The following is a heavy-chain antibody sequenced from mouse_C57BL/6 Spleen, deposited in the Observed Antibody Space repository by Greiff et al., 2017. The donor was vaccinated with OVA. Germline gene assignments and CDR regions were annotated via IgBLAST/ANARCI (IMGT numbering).Heavy chain of an antibody. CDR2: IYPGNGDT. CDR1: GYTFTSYN. Sequence: QVQLQQSGAELVRPGASVKMSCKASGYTFTSYNMPWVKQTPRQGLEWIGAIYPGNGDTSYNQKFKGKATLTVDKSSSTAYMQLSSLTSEDSAVYFCARADTDGYYFDCWGQGTTLTVSS. D-gene: IGHD2-3*01. V-gene: IGHV1-12*01. J-gene: IGHJ2*01. CDR3: ARADTDGYYFDC.